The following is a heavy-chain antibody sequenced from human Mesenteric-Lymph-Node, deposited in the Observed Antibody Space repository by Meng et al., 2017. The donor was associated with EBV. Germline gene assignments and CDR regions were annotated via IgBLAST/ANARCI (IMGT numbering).Heavy chain of an antibody. CDR3: ARNSSVRGDDAFDI. Sequence: LQLQESGPGLSKPSQTLSLTCAVSGGSISSGGYSWSWIRQPPGKGLDWIGYISHSGTTYYNPSLKSRVTISVDRAKNQFSLKLSSVTAADTAVYYCARNSSVRGDDAFDIWGQGTMVTVSS. CDR2: ISHSGTT. J-gene: IGHJ3*02. D-gene: IGHD3-10*01. CDR1: GGSISSGGYS. V-gene: IGHV4-30-2*01.